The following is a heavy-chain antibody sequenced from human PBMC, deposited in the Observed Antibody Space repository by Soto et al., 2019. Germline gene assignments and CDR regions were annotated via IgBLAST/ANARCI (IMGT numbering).Heavy chain of an antibody. J-gene: IGHJ3*02. D-gene: IGHD3-9*01. Sequence: ASVKVSCKASGYTFSGYYMHWVRQAPGQGLEWMGWINPKSGGTKYVQKFQGRVTMTGDTSSNTVYMDLSRLTSDDTAVYYCAREGTGYSAFDIWGQGTMVTVSS. CDR2: INPKSGGT. CDR3: AREGTGYSAFDI. CDR1: GYTFSGYY. V-gene: IGHV1-2*02.